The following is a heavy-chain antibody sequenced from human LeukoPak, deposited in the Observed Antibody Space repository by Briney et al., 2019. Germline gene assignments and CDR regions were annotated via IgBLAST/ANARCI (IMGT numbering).Heavy chain of an antibody. V-gene: IGHV3-23*01. CDR2: VRGGSGER. Sequence: GGSLRLSCAASEFTFSSHQMSWVRQTPGKGLEWVSTVRGGSGERFSADSVKGRFSISRDNSKNTLYLQMSSLRDDDTAMYFCARGNSYTSPYYFDYWDQGTVVTVSS. J-gene: IGHJ4*02. D-gene: IGHD5-18*01. CDR3: ARGNSYTSPYYFDY. CDR1: EFTFSSHQ.